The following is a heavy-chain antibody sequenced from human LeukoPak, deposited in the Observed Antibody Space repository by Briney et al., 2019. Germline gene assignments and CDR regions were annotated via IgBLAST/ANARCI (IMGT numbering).Heavy chain of an antibody. CDR3: ASLRAYCGGDCYIKTGDYWYFDL. CDR2: INPNSGGT. V-gene: IGHV1-2*06. J-gene: IGHJ2*01. D-gene: IGHD2-21*01. CDR1: GYTFTGYY. Sequence: ASVKVSCKAAGYTFTGYYMFWVRQAPGQGLEWMGRINPNSGGTNYAQKFQGRVTMTRDTSISTAYMELSRLRSDDTAVYYCASLRAYCGGDCYIKTGDYWYFDLWGRGTLVTVSS.